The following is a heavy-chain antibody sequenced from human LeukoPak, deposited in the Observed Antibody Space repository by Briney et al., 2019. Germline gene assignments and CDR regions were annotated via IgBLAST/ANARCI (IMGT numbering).Heavy chain of an antibody. CDR3: ARVAAPRSNDY. V-gene: IGHV3-30-3*01. CDR1: GFALSMYT. J-gene: IGHJ4*02. CDR2: ASYDGGNK. Sequence: GRSLRLSCVASGFALSMYTLHWVRQAPGKGLECVAVASYDGGNKYYADSVKGRFTISRDNSKNTLYLQMNSLKTEDTAVYFCARVAAPRSNDYWGQGTLVTVSS. D-gene: IGHD6-13*01.